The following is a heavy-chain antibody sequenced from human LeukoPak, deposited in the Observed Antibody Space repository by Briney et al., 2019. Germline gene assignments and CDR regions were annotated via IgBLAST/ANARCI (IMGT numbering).Heavy chain of an antibody. CDR1: GYTFSSYT. D-gene: IGHD1-26*01. CDR2: INTNTGNP. Sequence: ASVKVSCKASGYTFSSYTMNWVRLAPGQGLEWMGWINTNTGNPTYAQDYTGRFVFSLDTSVSTTYLQISSLKAEDTAVYYCASGPSYSGSNEYFDSWGQGTLVTVSS. CDR3: ASGPSYSGSNEYFDS. V-gene: IGHV7-4-1*02. J-gene: IGHJ4*02.